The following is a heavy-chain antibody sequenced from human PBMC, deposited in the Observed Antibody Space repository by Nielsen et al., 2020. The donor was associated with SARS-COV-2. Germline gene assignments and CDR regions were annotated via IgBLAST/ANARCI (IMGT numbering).Heavy chain of an antibody. V-gene: IGHV1-3*01. Sequence: ASVKVSCKASGYTFTSYAMHWVRQAPGQRLEWMGWINAGNGNTKYSQKFQGRVTITRDTSASTAYMELSSLRSEDTAVYYCARDGSITIFGVVSMGHYYYYGMDVWGQGTTVTVSS. CDR2: INAGNGNT. J-gene: IGHJ6*02. CDR3: ARDGSITIFGVVSMGHYYYYGMDV. CDR1: GYTFTSYA. D-gene: IGHD3-3*01.